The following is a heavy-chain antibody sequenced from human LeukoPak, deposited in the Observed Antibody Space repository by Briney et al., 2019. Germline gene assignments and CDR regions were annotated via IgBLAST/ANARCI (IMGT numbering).Heavy chain of an antibody. V-gene: IGHV4-4*02. J-gene: IGHJ4*02. Sequence: PSGTLSLTCAVSGGSISSSNWWSWVRQPPGKGLEWIGEIYHSGSTNYNPSLKSRVTISVDKSKNQFSLKLSSVTAADTAVYYRARRSRSSWLVGSYFDYWGQGTLVTVSS. D-gene: IGHD6-19*01. CDR3: ARRSRSSWLVGSYFDY. CDR1: GGSISSSNW. CDR2: IYHSGST.